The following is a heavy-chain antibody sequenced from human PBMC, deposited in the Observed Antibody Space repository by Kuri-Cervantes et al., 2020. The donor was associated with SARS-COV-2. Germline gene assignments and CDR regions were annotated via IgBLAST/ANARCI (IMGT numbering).Heavy chain of an antibody. Sequence: ESLKISCAVSGYSISSGYYWGWIRQPPGKGLEWIGSIYHSGSTYYNPSLKSRVTISVDTSKNQFSLKLSSVTAADTAVYYCARDDYGDYFGHWFDPWGQGTLVTVSS. CDR2: IYHSGST. J-gene: IGHJ5*02. CDR1: GYSISSGYY. CDR3: ARDDYGDYFGHWFDP. D-gene: IGHD4-17*01. V-gene: IGHV4-38-2*02.